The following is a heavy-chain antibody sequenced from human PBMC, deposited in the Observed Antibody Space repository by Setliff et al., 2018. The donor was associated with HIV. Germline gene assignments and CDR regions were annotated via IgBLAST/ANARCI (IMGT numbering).Heavy chain of an antibody. CDR3: AKPYRGSVVRDQGYMDV. V-gene: IGHV3-23*01. D-gene: IGHD3-10*01. J-gene: IGHJ6*04. Sequence: GGSLRLSCAASGFTFSSYAMSWVRQAPGKGLEWISYIGSLGDKEYADSVKGRFTISGDNSKNTLYLQMNSLRAEDTAVYYCAKPYRGSVVRDQGYMDVWGKGTTVTVSS. CDR2: IGSLGDK. CDR1: GFTFSSYA.